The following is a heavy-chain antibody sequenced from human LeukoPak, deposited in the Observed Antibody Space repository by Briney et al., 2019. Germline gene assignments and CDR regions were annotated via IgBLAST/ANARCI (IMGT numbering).Heavy chain of an antibody. CDR2: INHSGST. CDR3: ARGSRYSSGRSDY. J-gene: IGHJ4*02. V-gene: IGHV4-34*01. Sequence: SETLSLTCAVYGGSFSGYYWSWIRQPPGKGLEWIGEINHSGSTNYNPSLKSRVTISVDTSKNQFSLKLSSVTAADTAVYYCARGSRYSSGRSDYWGQGTLVTVSS. D-gene: IGHD6-19*01. CDR1: GGSFSGYY.